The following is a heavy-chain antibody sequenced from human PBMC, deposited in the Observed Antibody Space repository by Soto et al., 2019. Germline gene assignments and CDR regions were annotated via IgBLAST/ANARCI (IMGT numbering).Heavy chain of an antibody. CDR3: ARENVSWTGYYPQSAFVI. CDR1: GYTFTGYY. J-gene: IGHJ3*02. V-gene: IGHV1-2*04. Sequence: ASVKVSCKASGYTFTGYYMHWVRQAPGQGLEWMGWINPNSGGTNYAQKFQGWVTMTRDTSISTAYMELSRLRSDDTAVYYCARENVSWTGYYPQSAFVIWGQGTMVTVSS. D-gene: IGHD3-3*01. CDR2: INPNSGGT.